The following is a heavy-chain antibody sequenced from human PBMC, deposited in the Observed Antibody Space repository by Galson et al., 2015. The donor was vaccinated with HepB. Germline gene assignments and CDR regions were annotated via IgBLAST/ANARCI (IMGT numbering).Heavy chain of an antibody. V-gene: IGHV3-30-3*01. CDR1: GFMFSRHA. Sequence: SLRLSCAASGFMFSRHAMHWVRQAPGKGLEWVAFISQEGDDTDYADSVKGRFTISRDNSKNMMYLEMNSLRPEGPTVYYCAGEGHGIASAFDFWGQGTMVTVSS. D-gene: IGHD3-3*02. J-gene: IGHJ3*01. CDR2: ISQEGDDT. CDR3: AGEGHGIASAFDF.